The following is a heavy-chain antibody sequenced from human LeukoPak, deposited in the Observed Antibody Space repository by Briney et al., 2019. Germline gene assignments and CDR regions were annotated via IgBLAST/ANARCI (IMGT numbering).Heavy chain of an antibody. CDR2: ISYDGRNK. CDR3: AKERTDKYDFWSGDAFDI. Sequence: PGRSLRLSCAASGFTFSSYGMHWVRQAPGKGLEWVGGISYDGRNKYYADSVKGRFTISRDNSKNTLYLQMNRLRAEDTAVYYCAKERTDKYDFWSGDAFDIWGQGTMVTVSP. CDR1: GFTFSSYG. J-gene: IGHJ3*02. V-gene: IGHV3-30*18. D-gene: IGHD3-3*01.